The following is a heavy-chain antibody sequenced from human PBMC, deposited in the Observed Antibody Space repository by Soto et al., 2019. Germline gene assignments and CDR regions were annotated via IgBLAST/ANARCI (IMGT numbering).Heavy chain of an antibody. D-gene: IGHD5-18*01. Sequence: QVQLVESGGGVVQPGRSLRLSCAASGFTFSSYAMHWVRQAPGKGLEWVAVISYDGSNKYYADSVKGRFTISRDNSKNTLYLQMNSLRAEDTAVYYCARDPSEYTAMVTFDYWGQGTLVTVSS. J-gene: IGHJ4*02. CDR2: ISYDGSNK. V-gene: IGHV3-30-3*01. CDR3: ARDPSEYTAMVTFDY. CDR1: GFTFSSYA.